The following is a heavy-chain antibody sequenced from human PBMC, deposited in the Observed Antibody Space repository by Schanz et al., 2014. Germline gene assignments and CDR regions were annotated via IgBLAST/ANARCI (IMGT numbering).Heavy chain of an antibody. CDR1: GYTFVSYS. V-gene: IGHV1-18*04. J-gene: IGHJ4*02. D-gene: IGHD3-22*01. CDR3: ARSNYYDNSDYYNSFDY. Sequence: QAQLVQSGAEVKKPGASVKVSCKASGYTFVSYSMHWVRQAPGQGLEWMGWISAYNGHTDYAQKFQGRVTNTADKSTSTAYMDLSSLRPEDTAVYYCARSNYYDNSDYYNSFDYWGQGTMXVVSS. CDR2: ISAYNGHT.